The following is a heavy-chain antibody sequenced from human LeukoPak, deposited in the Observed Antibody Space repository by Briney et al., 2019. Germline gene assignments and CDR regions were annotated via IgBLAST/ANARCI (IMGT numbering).Heavy chain of an antibody. CDR2: IYHSGST. Sequence: SETLALNCAVFGYSISSGYYRGWIRQPPGKGLEWIGSIYHSGSTYYNPSLKSRVTISVDTSKNQFSLQLSSVTAADTAVYYCARDPFDYWGQGTLVTVSS. J-gene: IGHJ4*02. CDR3: ARDPFDY. CDR1: GYSISSGYY. V-gene: IGHV4-38-2*02.